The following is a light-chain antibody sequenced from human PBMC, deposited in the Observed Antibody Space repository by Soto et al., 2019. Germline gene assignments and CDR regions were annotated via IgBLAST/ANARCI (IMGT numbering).Light chain of an antibody. CDR2: EVS. CDR3: TSYTSGSLRV. Sequence: QSVLAQPASVSGSPGQSITISCTGTSSDVGGYNYVSWYQHHPGKAPKLLIYEVSYRPSGVSDRFSGSKSANTASPTISGLHDEDAPHYYCTSYTSGSLRVFGTGIKVTVL. CDR1: SSDVGGYNY. J-gene: IGLJ1*01. V-gene: IGLV2-14*01.